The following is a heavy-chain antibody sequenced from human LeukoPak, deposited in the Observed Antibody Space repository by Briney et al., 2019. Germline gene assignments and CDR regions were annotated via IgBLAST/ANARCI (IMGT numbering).Heavy chain of an antibody. CDR2: FDPEDGET. CDR1: GYTLTELS. Sequence: GASVKVSCKVSGYTLTELSMHWVRQTPGKGLEWMGGFDPEDGETIYAQKFQGRVTMTEDTSTDTAYMELSSLRSEDTAVYYCTTASISGYASEAAFDIWGQGTMVRVSS. CDR3: TTASISGYASEAAFDI. V-gene: IGHV1-24*01. D-gene: IGHD5-12*01. J-gene: IGHJ3*02.